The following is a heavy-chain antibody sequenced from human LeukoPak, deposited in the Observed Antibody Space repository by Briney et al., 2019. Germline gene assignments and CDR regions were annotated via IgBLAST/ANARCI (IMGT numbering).Heavy chain of an antibody. V-gene: IGHV3-43D*03. CDR1: GFTFDDYA. J-gene: IGHJ5*02. Sequence: GGSLRLSCAASGFTFDDYAMHWVRQAPGKGLEWVSLISWDGGSTYYADSVKGRFTISRDNSKNSLYLQMNSLRAEDTALYYCAKDGAGDSSPSAPQFDPWGQGTLVTVSS. D-gene: IGHD6-6*01. CDR2: ISWDGGST. CDR3: AKDGAGDSSPSAPQFDP.